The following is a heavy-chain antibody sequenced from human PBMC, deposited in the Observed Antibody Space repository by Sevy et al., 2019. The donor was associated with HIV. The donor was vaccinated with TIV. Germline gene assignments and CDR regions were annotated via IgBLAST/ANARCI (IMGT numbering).Heavy chain of an antibody. J-gene: IGHJ4*02. CDR1: GYTLTAFA. CDR3: ATTKDYYDSSAYPVDY. D-gene: IGHD3-22*01. Sequence: ASVKVPCKVSGYTLTAFAMHWVRQAPGKGLEWMGTFDPEDDERIYAQKLQGRVSMTEDTSADTAYMELSSLRAEDTAIYYCATTKDYYDSSAYPVDYWGQGTLVTVSS. CDR2: FDPEDDER. V-gene: IGHV1-24*01.